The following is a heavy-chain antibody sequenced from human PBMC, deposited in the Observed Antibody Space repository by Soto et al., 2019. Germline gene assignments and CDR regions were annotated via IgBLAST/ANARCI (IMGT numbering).Heavy chain of an antibody. CDR3: ARSSTSANYFDY. D-gene: IGHD2-2*01. Sequence: PSETLSLTCTVSGGSIISGGYYWSWIRQHPGKGLEWIGYIYYSGSTYYNPSLKSRVTISVDTSKNQFSLKLSSVTAADTAVYYCARSSTSANYFDYWGQGTLVTVSS. V-gene: IGHV4-31*03. J-gene: IGHJ4*02. CDR1: GGSIISGGYY. CDR2: IYYSGST.